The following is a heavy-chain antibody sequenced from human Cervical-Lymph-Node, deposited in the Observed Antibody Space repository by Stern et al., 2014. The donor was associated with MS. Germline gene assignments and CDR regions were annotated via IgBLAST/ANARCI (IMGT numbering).Heavy chain of an antibody. CDR3: AKERRHNDSSGYYAEFDY. CDR2: ISLDGSDA. V-gene: IGHV3-30*04. J-gene: IGHJ4*02. D-gene: IGHD3-22*01. Sequence: VQLVESGGGVVQPGTPLRLSCAASGFSLSNYAVHWVRQAPGKGLEWGSLISLDGSDAYYADSVKGRFTVSRDTSKNTLHLQMNSLTGDDTAVYYCAKERRHNDSSGYYAEFDYWGQGVLVTVSS. CDR1: GFSLSNYA.